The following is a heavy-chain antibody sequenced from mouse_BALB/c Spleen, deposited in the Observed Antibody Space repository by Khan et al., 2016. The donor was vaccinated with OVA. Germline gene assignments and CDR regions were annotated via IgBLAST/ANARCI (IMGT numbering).Heavy chain of an antibody. D-gene: IGHD2-14*01. Sequence: EVQLQESGGGLVKPGGSLKLSCAASGFTFSSYVMSWVRQTLEMRLAWVASISSGGTPSYFDRVMGRLTISRDNARNILYLQMNSSRSEDTAIYYCAREAYRYDKYYFNYWGQGTTLTVSS. CDR1: GFTFSSYV. CDR3: AREAYRYDKYYFNY. CDR2: ISSGGTP. J-gene: IGHJ2*01. V-gene: IGHV5-6-5*01.